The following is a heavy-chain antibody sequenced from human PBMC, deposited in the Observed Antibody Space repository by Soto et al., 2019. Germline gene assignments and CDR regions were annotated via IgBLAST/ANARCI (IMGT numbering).Heavy chain of an antibody. CDR2: IFYTGIT. Sequence: SETLSLTCTVSGGSISSGDYYWSWIRQPPGKGLEWIGYIFYTGITKYNPSLKSRVTMSVDTSSHYFSLKVNSVTAADTAVYYCARHWSSSGWYTEIGYFDYWGQGTLVTVSS. CDR3: ARHWSSSGWYTEIGYFDY. D-gene: IGHD6-19*01. CDR1: GGSISSGDYY. J-gene: IGHJ4*02. V-gene: IGHV4-61*08.